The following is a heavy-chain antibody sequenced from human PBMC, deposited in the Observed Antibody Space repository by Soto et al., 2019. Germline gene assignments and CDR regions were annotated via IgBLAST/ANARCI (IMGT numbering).Heavy chain of an antibody. CDR1: GYSFTDYW. J-gene: IGHJ3*01. D-gene: IGHD1-26*01. CDR3: AKRGGSPADPFDV. Sequence: PGESLKISCQTSGYSFTDYWIGWVRQMPGKGLEWMGLIYPGDSDTRNSPSFQGQVTFSVDTSLSTAFLHWSSLKASDTVMYFCAKRGGSPADPFDVWGPGTMVTVSS. V-gene: IGHV5-51*01. CDR2: IYPGDSDT.